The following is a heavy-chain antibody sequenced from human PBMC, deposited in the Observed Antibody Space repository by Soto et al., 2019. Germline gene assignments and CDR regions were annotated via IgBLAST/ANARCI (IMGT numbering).Heavy chain of an antibody. CDR1: GGTFSSYA. V-gene: IGHV1-69*13. D-gene: IGHD1-7*01. CDR3: ARDRYNWNYADYYGMDV. Sequence: GASVKVSCKASGGTFSSYAISWVRQSPGQGLEWMGGIIPIFGTANYAQKFQGRVTITADESTSTAYMELSSLRSEDTAVYYCARDRYNWNYADYYGMDVWGQGTTVTAP. CDR2: IIPIFGTA. J-gene: IGHJ6*02.